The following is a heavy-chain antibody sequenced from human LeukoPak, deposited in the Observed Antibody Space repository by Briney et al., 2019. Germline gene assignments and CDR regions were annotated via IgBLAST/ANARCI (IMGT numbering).Heavy chain of an antibody. J-gene: IGHJ5*02. V-gene: IGHV4-59*01. CDR2: IYYSVTT. CDR1: GGSISSYY. Sequence: SETLSLTCTVSGGSISSYYWSRIRQPPGKGLEWIGYIYYSVTTNYNPSLKNRVTISVDTSKSQLSLKLNSVTAADTAVYYCARAIAQGGFDPWGQGTLVTVSS. CDR3: ARAIAQGGFDP. D-gene: IGHD2-21*01.